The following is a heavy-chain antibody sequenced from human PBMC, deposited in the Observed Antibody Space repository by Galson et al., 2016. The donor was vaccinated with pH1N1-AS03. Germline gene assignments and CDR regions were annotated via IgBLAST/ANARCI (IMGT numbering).Heavy chain of an antibody. CDR2: ISSSGGST. Sequence: SLRLSCAASGFTFSRNAMYWVRQAPGKGLEFVSAISSSGGSTYYANSVKDRFIISRDNSKNMLYLQMDSLRAEDKAVYYCVRGDPVTAGGSGCDYWGQGTLATVSS. J-gene: IGHJ4*02. D-gene: IGHD6-13*01. CDR3: VRGDPVTAGGSGCDY. CDR1: GFTFSRNA. V-gene: IGHV3-64*01.